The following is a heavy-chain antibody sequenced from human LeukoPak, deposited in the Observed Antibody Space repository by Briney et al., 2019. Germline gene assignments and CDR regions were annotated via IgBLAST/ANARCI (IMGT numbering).Heavy chain of an antibody. D-gene: IGHD4-17*01. CDR3: ARFFVLYGDYDP. J-gene: IGHJ5*02. Sequence: LSGGSLRLSCAASGFTVSSNYMSWVRQAPGKGLEWVSVIYSGGSTYYADSVKGRFTISRDNSKNTLYLQMNSLRAEDTAVYYCARFFVLYGDYDPWGQGTLVTVSS. V-gene: IGHV3-66*01. CDR1: GFTVSSNY. CDR2: IYSGGST.